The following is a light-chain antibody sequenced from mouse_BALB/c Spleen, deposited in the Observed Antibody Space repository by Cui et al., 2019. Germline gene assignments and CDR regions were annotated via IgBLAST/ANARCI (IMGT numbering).Light chain of an antibody. V-gene: IGKV5-43*01. Sequence: DIVLTQSPATLSVTPGDSVSLTCSASQSISNNLHWYQQKSHGAPRLLIKYASQSISGITSRFSGSGSGTDFTLSINSVETEDFGMYFCQQSNSWPLLTFGAGTKLELK. CDR1: QSISNN. CDR2: YAS. CDR3: QQSNSWPLLT. J-gene: IGKJ5*01.